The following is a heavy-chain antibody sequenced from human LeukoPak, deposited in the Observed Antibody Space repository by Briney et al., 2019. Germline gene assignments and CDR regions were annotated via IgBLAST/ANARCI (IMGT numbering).Heavy chain of an antibody. Sequence: SETLSLTCIVSGGSISSYYWSWIRQPPGKGLEWAGYIYYSGSTNYNPSLKSRVTISVDTSKNQFSLKLSSVTAADTAVYYCAGIYSSGWYRSDYWGQGTLVTVSS. CDR3: AGIYSSGWYRSDY. J-gene: IGHJ4*02. CDR2: IYYSGST. V-gene: IGHV4-59*01. CDR1: GGSISSYY. D-gene: IGHD6-19*01.